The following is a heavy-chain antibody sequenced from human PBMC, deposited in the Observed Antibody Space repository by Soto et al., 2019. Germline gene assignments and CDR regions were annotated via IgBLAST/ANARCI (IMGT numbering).Heavy chain of an antibody. J-gene: IGHJ6*03. CDR1: GYTFTSYG. Sequence: ASVKVSCKASGYTFTSYGISWVRQAPGQGLEWMGWISAYNGNTNYAQKLQGRVTMTTDTSTRTAYMELRSLRSDDTAVYYCARVCSWKLTYCYYYMDVWGKGTTVTVSS. CDR3: ARVCSWKLTYCYYYMDV. V-gene: IGHV1-18*01. CDR2: ISAYNGNT. D-gene: IGHD6-13*01.